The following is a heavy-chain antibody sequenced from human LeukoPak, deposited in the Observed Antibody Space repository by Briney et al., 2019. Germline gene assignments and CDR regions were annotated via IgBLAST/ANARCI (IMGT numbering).Heavy chain of an antibody. Sequence: GGSLRLSCAASGFSLSSYWMTWVRQAPGKGLEWVANIKQDGSEKNYVDSVKGRFTISRDNAKNSLYLQMNSLRAEDTALYYCGRASDFSRHWGQGTLVTVSS. J-gene: IGHJ4*02. CDR1: GFSLSSYW. CDR2: IKQDGSEK. D-gene: IGHD2-2*01. V-gene: IGHV3-7*01. CDR3: GRASDFSRH.